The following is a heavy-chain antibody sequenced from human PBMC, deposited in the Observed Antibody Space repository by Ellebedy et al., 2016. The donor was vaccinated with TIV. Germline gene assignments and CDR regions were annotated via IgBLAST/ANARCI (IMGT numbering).Heavy chain of an antibody. CDR2: IWNDGSTK. Sequence: PGGSLRLSCAASGFTFTSHGMHRVRQAPGKGLEWVALIWNDGSTKYYVDSVKGRFTVSRDNSKNILYLQMSSLGAEDTAMYYCARGYGGTSAYWYFDLWGRGTLVTVSS. CDR1: GFTFTSHG. CDR3: ARGYGGTSAYWYFDL. D-gene: IGHD4-23*01. J-gene: IGHJ2*01. V-gene: IGHV3-33*01.